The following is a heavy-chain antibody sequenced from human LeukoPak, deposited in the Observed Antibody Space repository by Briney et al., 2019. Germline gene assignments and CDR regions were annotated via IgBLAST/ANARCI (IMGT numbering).Heavy chain of an antibody. CDR3: ARGTYGSGTYDDAFEI. J-gene: IGHJ3*02. CDR2: IYYSGSS. V-gene: IGHV4-39*07. CDR1: GGSMASTSYY. D-gene: IGHD3-10*01. Sequence: SETLSLTCNVSGGSMASTSYYWAWIRLPPGKGLEWIGSIYYSGSSYYNPSLKSRVAILLDRPKTQFSLRLSSVTAADTAAYYCARGTYGSGTYDDAFEIWGQGTMVTVSS.